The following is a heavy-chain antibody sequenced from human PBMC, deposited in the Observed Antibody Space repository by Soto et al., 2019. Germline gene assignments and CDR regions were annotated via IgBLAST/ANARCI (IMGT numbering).Heavy chain of an antibody. CDR1: GYSFTSYW. D-gene: IGHD2-2*01. J-gene: IGHJ3*02. CDR3: ARLMEFRCSSTSCYAGGAFDI. V-gene: IGHV5-51*01. Sequence: GESLKISCKGSGYSFTSYWIGWVRQMPGKGLEWMGIIYPGDSDTRYSPSFQGQVTISADKSISTAYLQGSSLKASDTAMYYCARLMEFRCSSTSCYAGGAFDIWGQGTMVTVSS. CDR2: IYPGDSDT.